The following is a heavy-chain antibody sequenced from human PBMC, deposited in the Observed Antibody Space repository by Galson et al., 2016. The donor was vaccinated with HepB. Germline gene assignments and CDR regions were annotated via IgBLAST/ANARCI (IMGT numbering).Heavy chain of an antibody. Sequence: SETLSLTCAVSGASISDYWWSWVRRPPGKGLDWIGEVYHSGTTNLNPSLQSRGTISIDNSRNQFSLKLTSVTAADTAVYYCARHISVPRTRGFDYWGQGILVTVSS. CDR3: ARHISVPRTRGFDY. CDR2: VYHSGTT. CDR1: GASISDYW. D-gene: IGHD6-19*01. J-gene: IGHJ4*02. V-gene: IGHV4-4*02.